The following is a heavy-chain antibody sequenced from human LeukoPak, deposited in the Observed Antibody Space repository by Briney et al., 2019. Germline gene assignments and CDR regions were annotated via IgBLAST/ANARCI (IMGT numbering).Heavy chain of an antibody. CDR2: IYHSGST. J-gene: IGHJ4*02. CDR3: ARIGIRYFDWTY. CDR1: GGSIGSSNW. Sequence: PSGTLSLTCAVSGGSIGSSNWWSWVRQPPGRGLEWIGEIYHSGSTNYNPSLKSRVTISVDKSKNQFSLKLSSVTAADTAVYYCARIGIRYFDWTYWGQGTLVTVSS. V-gene: IGHV4-4*02. D-gene: IGHD3-9*01.